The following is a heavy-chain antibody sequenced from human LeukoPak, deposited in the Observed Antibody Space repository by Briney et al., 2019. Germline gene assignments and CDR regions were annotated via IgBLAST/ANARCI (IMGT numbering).Heavy chain of an antibody. D-gene: IGHD6-13*01. CDR1: GGSISSYY. CDR3: ASFGQLTRSSSWPNWFDP. Sequence: SETLSPTCTVSGGSISSYYWSWVRQPPGKGLEWIGEIYHSGSTNYNPPLKSRVTISVDKSKNQFSLKLSSVTAADTAVYFCASFGQLTRSSSWPNWFDPWGQGTLATVSS. J-gene: IGHJ5*02. CDR2: IYHSGST. V-gene: IGHV4-59*12.